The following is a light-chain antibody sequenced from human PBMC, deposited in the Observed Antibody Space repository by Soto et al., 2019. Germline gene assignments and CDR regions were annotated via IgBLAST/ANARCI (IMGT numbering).Light chain of an antibody. J-gene: IGKJ2*01. CDR3: QQSYLVPET. CDR2: TTS. CDR1: QTISLY. V-gene: IGKV1-39*01. Sequence: DVQMTQSPSSLSASLGDGVTITCRASQTISLYLNWYQQKPGKAPKLLIATTSYLQNGVPSRFSGSRSGTDFSLTISSLQPEDFATYYCQQSYLVPETFGRGTKVDIK.